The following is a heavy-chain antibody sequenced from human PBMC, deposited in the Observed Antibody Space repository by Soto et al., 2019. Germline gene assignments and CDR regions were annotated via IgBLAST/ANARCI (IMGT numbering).Heavy chain of an antibody. CDR1: GGTFSSYA. CDR2: IIPIFGTA. J-gene: IGHJ6*02. D-gene: IGHD6-13*01. Sequence: ASVKVSCKASGGTFSSYAISWVRQAPGQGLEWMGGIIPIFGTANYAQKFQGRVTITADKSTSTAYMELSSLRSEDTAVYYCARAETSRHYYGMDVWGQGTTVTVSS. V-gene: IGHV1-69*06. CDR3: ARAETSRHYYGMDV.